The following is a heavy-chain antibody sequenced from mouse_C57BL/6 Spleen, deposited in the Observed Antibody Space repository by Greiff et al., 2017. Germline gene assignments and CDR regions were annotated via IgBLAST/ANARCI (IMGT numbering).Heavy chain of an antibody. Sequence: EVQVVESGGGLVKPGGSLKLSCAASGFTFSDYGMHWVRQAPEKGLEWVAYISRGSSTIYYADTVKGRFTISRDNAKNTLFLQMTSLRSEDTAMYYCARGDYAMDYWGPGTSVTVSS. CDR2: ISRGSSTI. CDR1: GFTFSDYG. J-gene: IGHJ4*01. V-gene: IGHV5-17*01. CDR3: ARGDYAMDY.